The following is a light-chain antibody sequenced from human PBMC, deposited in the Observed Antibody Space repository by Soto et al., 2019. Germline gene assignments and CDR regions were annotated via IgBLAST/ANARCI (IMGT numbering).Light chain of an antibody. CDR3: QKYNSAPFT. CDR2: AAS. V-gene: IGKV1-27*01. CDR1: QGISNY. Sequence: DIHMTQSPSSLSASLGDRVTITFRASQGISNYLAWYQQKPGKVPKLLIYAASTLQSGVPSRFSGSGSGTDFTLTISSLQPEDVATYYCQKYNSAPFTFGQGTRLEIK. J-gene: IGKJ5*01.